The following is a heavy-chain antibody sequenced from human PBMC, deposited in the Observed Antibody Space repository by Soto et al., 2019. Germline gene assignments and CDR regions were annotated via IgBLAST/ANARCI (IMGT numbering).Heavy chain of an antibody. D-gene: IGHD6-13*01. CDR3: AKDSWYFDL. Sequence: LACEASGFIFTNFWMHWVRQVPGKGLVWVSRIDTSGSSTSYADSVKGRFTISRDNAKNTVSLQMNSLRAEDTGVYYCAKDSWYFDLWSQGSLVTVSS. CDR2: IDTSGSST. J-gene: IGHJ4*02. V-gene: IGHV3-74*01. CDR1: GFIFTNFW.